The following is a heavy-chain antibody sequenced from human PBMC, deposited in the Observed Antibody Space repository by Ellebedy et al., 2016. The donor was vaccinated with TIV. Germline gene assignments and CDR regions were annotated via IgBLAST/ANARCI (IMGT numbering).Heavy chain of an antibody. Sequence: GESLKISCAASGFTFSSYGMHWVRQAPGKGLEWVAVIWYDGSNKYYADSVKGRFTISRDNSKNTLYLQMNSLRAEDTAVYYCARDYYGSGSYLGYYYYGMDVWGQGTTVTVSS. D-gene: IGHD3-10*01. CDR2: IWYDGSNK. CDR1: GFTFSSYG. CDR3: ARDYYGSGSYLGYYYYGMDV. J-gene: IGHJ6*02. V-gene: IGHV3-33*01.